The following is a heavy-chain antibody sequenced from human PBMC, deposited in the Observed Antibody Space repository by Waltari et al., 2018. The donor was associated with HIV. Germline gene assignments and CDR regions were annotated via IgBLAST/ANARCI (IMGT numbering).Heavy chain of an antibody. Sequence: EVQLVESGGGLVQPGGSLRLSCAASGFTFSSYWMHWVRQVPGKGLVWVSRINRDGSSTPYADSVKGRFTISRDNAKSTLYLQMNSLRDEDTAVYYCARTFTVATISPLLHWGQGTLVTVSS. V-gene: IGHV3-74*01. CDR2: INRDGSST. J-gene: IGHJ4*02. CDR3: ARTFTVATISPLLH. CDR1: GFTFSSYW. D-gene: IGHD5-12*01.